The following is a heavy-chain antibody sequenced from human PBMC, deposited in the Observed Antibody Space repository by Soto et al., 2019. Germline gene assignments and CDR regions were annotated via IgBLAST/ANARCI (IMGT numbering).Heavy chain of an antibody. CDR2: ISSNGGST. Sequence: GGSLRLSCSASGFTFSSYAMHWVRQAPGKGLEYVSAISSNGGSTYYADSVKGRFTISRDNSKNTLYLQMSSLRAEDTAVYYCVKAYLAARPVYDFDYWGQGTLVTVSS. J-gene: IGHJ4*02. V-gene: IGHV3-64D*08. CDR3: VKAYLAARPVYDFDY. CDR1: GFTFSSYA. D-gene: IGHD6-6*01.